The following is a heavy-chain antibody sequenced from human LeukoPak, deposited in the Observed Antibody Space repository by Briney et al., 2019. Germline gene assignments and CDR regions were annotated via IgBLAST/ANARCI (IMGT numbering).Heavy chain of an antibody. J-gene: IGHJ4*02. CDR2: INPNSGDT. CDR3: AGVDAAFDY. Sequence: GASVKVSCKASGYTFIDYYLHWVRQAPGQGLEWMAWINPNSGDTHSAQKSQGRVTMTRDTSFSTAYMELSRLTSDDTAVYYCAGVDAAFDYWGQGTLVTVSS. V-gene: IGHV1-2*02. D-gene: IGHD3-9*01. CDR1: GYTFIDYY.